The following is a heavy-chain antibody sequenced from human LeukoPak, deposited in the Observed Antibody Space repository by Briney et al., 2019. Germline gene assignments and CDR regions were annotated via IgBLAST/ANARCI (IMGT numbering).Heavy chain of an antibody. CDR3: ATTGHSSSWYYFDY. V-gene: IGHV3-21*01. CDR2: ISSSSSYI. CDR1: GFTFSTYS. J-gene: IGHJ4*02. Sequence: AGGSLRLSCAASGFTFSTYSMNWVRQAPGKGLEWVSSISSSSSYIYYADSVKGRFTISRDNAKMSLDLQMNSLRAEDTALYYCATTGHSSSWYYFDYWGRGTLVTVSS. D-gene: IGHD6-13*01.